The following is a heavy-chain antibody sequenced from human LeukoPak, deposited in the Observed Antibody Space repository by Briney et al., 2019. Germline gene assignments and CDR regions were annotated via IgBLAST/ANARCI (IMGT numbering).Heavy chain of an antibody. J-gene: IGHJ4*02. Sequence: TPSQTLSLTCTVSGGSISSGSYYWSWIRQPPGKGLEWIGSIYYSGSTYYNPSLKSRVTISVDTSKNQFSLKLSSVTAADTAVYYCARGTLGIGLVVVAAPLSFDYWGQGTLVTVSS. V-gene: IGHV4-39*07. CDR2: IYYSGST. CDR3: ARGTLGIGLVVVAAPLSFDY. D-gene: IGHD2-15*01. CDR1: GGSISSGSYY.